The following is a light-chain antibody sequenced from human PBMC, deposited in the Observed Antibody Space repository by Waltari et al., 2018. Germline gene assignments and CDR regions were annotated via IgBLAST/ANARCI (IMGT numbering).Light chain of an antibody. CDR2: DFT. Sequence: QSALTQPASVSGSPGESNTISCPGTSRYVGIYAYVSWYQQHPGKAPKLMIYDFTKRPSGIANRFSGSKSGNTASLTISGLQAEDEADYYCSSYTTSSTVYVFGTGTKVTVL. CDR1: SRYVGIYAY. V-gene: IGLV2-14*03. CDR3: SSYTTSSTVYV. J-gene: IGLJ1*01.